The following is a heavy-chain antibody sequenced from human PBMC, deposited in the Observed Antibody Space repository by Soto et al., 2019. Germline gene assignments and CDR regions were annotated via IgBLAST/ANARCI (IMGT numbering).Heavy chain of an antibody. CDR3: ARSDSVDGGRYYAGLGV. D-gene: IGHD1-26*01. V-gene: IGHV1-3*01. Sequence: QVQLVQSGAEVKKPGASVKVSCKASGYTFTSYAMHWVRQAPGQRLEWMGWINAGNGNTKYSQKFQARVTITRDTSASTAYMELSSLRSEDTAVYYCARSDSVDGGRYYAGLGVWGQGTTVTVSS. CDR2: INAGNGNT. CDR1: GYTFTSYA. J-gene: IGHJ6*02.